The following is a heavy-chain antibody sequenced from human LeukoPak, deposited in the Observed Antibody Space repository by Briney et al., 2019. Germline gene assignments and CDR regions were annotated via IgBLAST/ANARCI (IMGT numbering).Heavy chain of an antibody. CDR1: GFTVSSNY. J-gene: IGHJ4*02. D-gene: IGHD3-22*01. V-gene: IGHV3-66*01. CDR2: IYSGGST. CDR3: ARGYFDSSGEFDY. Sequence: PGGSLRLSCAASGFTVSSNYMSWVRQAPGKELEWVSIIYSGGSTYYADSVKGRFTISRDNSKNTLYLQMNSLRAEDTAVYYCARGYFDSSGEFDYWGQGTLVTVSS.